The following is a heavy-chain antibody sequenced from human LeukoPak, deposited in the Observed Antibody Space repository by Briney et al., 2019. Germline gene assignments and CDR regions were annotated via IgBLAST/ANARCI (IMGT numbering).Heavy chain of an antibody. V-gene: IGHV4-61*02. J-gene: IGHJ4*02. CDR1: GGSISSGSYY. D-gene: IGHD3-3*01. Sequence: SQTLSLTCTVSGGSISSGSYYWSWIRQPAGKGLEWIGRIYTSGSTNYNPSLKSRVTISVDTSKNQFSLKLSSVTAADTAVYYCAITASYYDFWSGHYFDYWGQGTLVTVSS. CDR3: AITASYYDFWSGHYFDY. CDR2: IYTSGST.